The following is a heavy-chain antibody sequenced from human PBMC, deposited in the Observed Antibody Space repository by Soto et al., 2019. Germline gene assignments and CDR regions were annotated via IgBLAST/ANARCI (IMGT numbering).Heavy chain of an antibody. CDR2: IYWNDNE. J-gene: IGHJ4*02. D-gene: IGHD6-19*01. V-gene: IGHV2-5*01. CDR1: GFSLRDYAVG. CDR3: AHGSGWVVDY. Sequence: QITLKESGPTLVKPTQTLTLTCTFSGFSLRDYAVGVGRIRQPPGKALEWLSFIYWNDNEYYRPSLRSRLTITKHTSKNQVVLTMTNMDPVDTATYFCAHGSGWVVDYWGQGTVVTVSS.